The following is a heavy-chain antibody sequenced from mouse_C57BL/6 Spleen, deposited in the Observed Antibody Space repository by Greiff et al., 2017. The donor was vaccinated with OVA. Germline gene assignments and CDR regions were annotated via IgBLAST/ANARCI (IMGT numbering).Heavy chain of an antibody. D-gene: IGHD2-3*01. Sequence: EVQLVESGGGLVKPGGSLKLSCAASGFTFSDYGMHWVRQAPEKGLEWVAYISSGSSTIYYADTVKGRFTISRDNAKNNLFLQMTSLRSEETAMDYCARGYEGYHYYAMDYWGQGTSVTVSS. CDR3: ARGYEGYHYYAMDY. CDR2: ISSGSSTI. V-gene: IGHV5-17*01. CDR1: GFTFSDYG. J-gene: IGHJ4*01.